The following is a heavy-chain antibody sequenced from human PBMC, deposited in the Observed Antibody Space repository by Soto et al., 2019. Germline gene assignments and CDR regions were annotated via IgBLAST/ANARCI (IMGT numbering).Heavy chain of an antibody. CDR1: GFRFTSYG. V-gene: IGHV3-33*01. Sequence: QVHLAESGGGVVQPGRSLRLSCVASGFRFTSYGMHWVRQAPGKGLEWVAVIYYDGSNKYYADSVKGRFTISRDNSKNTLDLQRNSLTAEDTAVYYCARDRHSTSSGYFDYWGQGTLVTVSS. CDR2: IYYDGSNK. J-gene: IGHJ4*02. D-gene: IGHD6-6*01. CDR3: ARDRHSTSSGYFDY.